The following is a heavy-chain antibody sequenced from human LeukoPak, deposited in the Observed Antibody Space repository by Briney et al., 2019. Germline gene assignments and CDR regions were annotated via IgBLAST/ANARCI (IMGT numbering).Heavy chain of an antibody. Sequence: GGSLRLSCAASGFTFSSYWMHWVRQAPGKGLVWVSRINSDGSSTTYADSVKGRFTISRDNAKNTLYQQMNSLRAEDTAVYYCAYFACSSPSCEYFDYWGQGTLVTVSS. D-gene: IGHD2-2*01. CDR1: GFTFSSYW. CDR2: INSDGSST. V-gene: IGHV3-74*01. J-gene: IGHJ4*02. CDR3: AYFACSSPSCEYFDY.